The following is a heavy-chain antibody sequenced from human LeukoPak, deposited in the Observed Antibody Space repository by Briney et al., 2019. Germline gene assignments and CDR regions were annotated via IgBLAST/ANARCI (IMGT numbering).Heavy chain of an antibody. CDR1: GFTFSSYA. Sequence: PGRSLRLSCAASGFTFSSYAMHWVRQAPGKGLEWVAVILYDGSNKYYADSVKGRFTISRDNSKNTLYLQMNSLRAKDTAVYYCARDPITMIVVVTGYFQHWGQGTLVTVSS. V-gene: IGHV3-30-3*01. J-gene: IGHJ1*01. CDR3: ARDPITMIVVVTGYFQH. CDR2: ILYDGSNK. D-gene: IGHD3-22*01.